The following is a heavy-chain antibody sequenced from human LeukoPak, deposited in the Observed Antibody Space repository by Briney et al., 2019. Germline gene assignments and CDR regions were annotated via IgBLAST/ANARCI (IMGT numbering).Heavy chain of an antibody. V-gene: IGHV4-4*07. J-gene: IGHJ4*02. CDR3: AREEFLHEIDSSGYFVY. CDR2: VYSSGVG. Sequence: SETLSLTCTVSGGSITGYYWNWIRQPAGQGMEWLGRVYSSGVGNYNPSLTSRVTMSVDTSKNQFSLKLTSLTAADTAVYYCAREEFLHEIDSSGYFVYWGKGTLVTVSS. CDR1: GGSITGYY. D-gene: IGHD3-22*01.